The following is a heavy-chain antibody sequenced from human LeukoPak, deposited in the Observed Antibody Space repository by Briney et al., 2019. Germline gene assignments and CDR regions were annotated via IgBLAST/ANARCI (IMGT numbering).Heavy chain of an antibody. V-gene: IGHV1-3*01. CDR1: GYTFTSYA. CDR2: INAGNGNT. J-gene: IGHJ4*02. Sequence: ASVKVSCKASGYTFTSYAMHWVRQAPGQRLEWMGWINAGNGNTKYSQKFQGRVTITRDTSASTAYMELSSLRSEDTAVYYCARIYCSGGSCPLIWGQGTLVTVSS. CDR3: ARIYCSGGSCPLI. D-gene: IGHD2-15*01.